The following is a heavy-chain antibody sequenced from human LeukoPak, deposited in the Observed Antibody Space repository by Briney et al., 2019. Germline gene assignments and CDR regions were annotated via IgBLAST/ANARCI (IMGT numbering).Heavy chain of an antibody. CDR1: GFTFGPFW. D-gene: IGHD4-17*01. CDR3: AKDKNDYGDYYYMDV. CDR2: INSDGRTT. V-gene: IGHV3-74*01. J-gene: IGHJ6*03. Sequence: GESLRLSCAASGFTFGPFWMHWVRQAPGKGLVWVSRINSDGRTTNYADSVKGRFTISRDNAKNMVYLQMNSLRAEDTAVYYCAKDKNDYGDYYYMDVWGKGTTVTVSS.